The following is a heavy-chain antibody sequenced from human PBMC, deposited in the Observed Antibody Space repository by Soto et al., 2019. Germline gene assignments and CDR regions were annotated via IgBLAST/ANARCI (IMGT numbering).Heavy chain of an antibody. V-gene: IGHV3-21*01. J-gene: IGHJ3*02. CDR3: ARGGYCSGGSCYLIFAFDI. Sequence: GGSLRLSCAASGFTFSTYSMNWVRQAPGKGLEWVSSISSSSSYIYYADSVKGRFTISRDNAKNSLYLQMNSLRAEDTAVYYCARGGYCSGGSCYLIFAFDIWGQGTMVTVSS. CDR1: GFTFSTYS. D-gene: IGHD2-15*01. CDR2: ISSSSSYI.